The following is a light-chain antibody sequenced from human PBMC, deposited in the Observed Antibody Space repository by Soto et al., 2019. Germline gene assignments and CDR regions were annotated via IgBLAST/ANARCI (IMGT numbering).Light chain of an antibody. J-gene: IGKJ5*01. CDR1: QSVRSSH. Sequence: EIVLTQSPGTVSLSPGERATLSCRASQSVRSSHLAWYQQMPGQAPRLLIYGASNRATGIPDRFSGSGSGTDFTLTISRLEPEDFAVYYCQQRNNWPPGITFGQGTRLEIK. CDR2: GAS. CDR3: QQRNNWPPGIT. V-gene: IGKV3D-20*02.